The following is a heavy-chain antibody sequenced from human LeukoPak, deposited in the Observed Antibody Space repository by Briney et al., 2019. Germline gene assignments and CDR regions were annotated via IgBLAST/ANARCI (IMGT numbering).Heavy chain of an antibody. J-gene: IGHJ4*02. CDR1: GGSISSYY. CDR3: ARAFLVGYSPEEYFFDY. Sequence: SETLSLTCTVSGGSISSYYWSWIRQPAGKGLEWIGRIYSSGSTNYNPSLKSRVTMSVATSQNQFSLILSSVTAADPAVYYCARAFLVGYSPEEYFFDYWGQGNLVTVSS. V-gene: IGHV4-4*07. D-gene: IGHD2-15*01. CDR2: IYSSGST.